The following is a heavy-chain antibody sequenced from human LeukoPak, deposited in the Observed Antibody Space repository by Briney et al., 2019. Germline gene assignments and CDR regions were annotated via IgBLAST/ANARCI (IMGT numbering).Heavy chain of an antibody. D-gene: IGHD6-25*01. V-gene: IGHV4-59*01. CDR1: GGSMSGYY. J-gene: IGHJ4*02. CDR2: IYYTGST. Sequence: SETLSLTCTVSGGSMSGYYWSWIRQPPGKVLDWIGYIYYTGSTNYNPSLKSRVTISVDTSKNQFSLKLSSVTAADTAVYYCARVTPIAAAGSDYFDYWGQGTLVTVSS. CDR3: ARVTPIAAAGSDYFDY.